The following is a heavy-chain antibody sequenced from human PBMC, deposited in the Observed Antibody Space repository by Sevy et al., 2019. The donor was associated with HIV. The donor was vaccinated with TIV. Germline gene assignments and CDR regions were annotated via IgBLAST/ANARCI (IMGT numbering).Heavy chain of an antibody. Sequence: GESLKISCKGSGYSFTSYWIGWVRQMPGKGLEWMGMIYPGDSDTRYSPSFQGQVTISADKSISTAYLQWSSLKASDTAMYYCARQPHDYSNYVGYYYYMDVWGKGTTVTVSS. J-gene: IGHJ6*03. CDR1: GYSFTSYW. CDR2: IYPGDSDT. CDR3: ARQPHDYSNYVGYYYYMDV. V-gene: IGHV5-51*01. D-gene: IGHD4-4*01.